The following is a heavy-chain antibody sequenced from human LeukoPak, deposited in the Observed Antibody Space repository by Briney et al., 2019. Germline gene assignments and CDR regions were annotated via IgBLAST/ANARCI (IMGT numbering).Heavy chain of an antibody. J-gene: IGHJ4*02. CDR2: MNPNSGNT. D-gene: IGHD6-19*01. V-gene: IGHV1-8*03. CDR3: ARIAVAAPFDY. CDR1: GYTFTSYD. Sequence: ASVKVSCKASGYTFTSYDINWVRQATGQGLEWMGWMNPNSGNTGYAQKFQGRVTITRNTSISTAYMELSSLRSEDTAVYYCARIAVAAPFDYWGQGTLVTVSS.